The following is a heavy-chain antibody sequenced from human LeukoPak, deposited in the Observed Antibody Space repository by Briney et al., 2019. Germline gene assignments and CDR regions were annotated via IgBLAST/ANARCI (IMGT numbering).Heavy chain of an antibody. CDR1: GGSISSSDYY. V-gene: IGHV4-39*01. CDR2: VYYSRST. Sequence: SETLSLTCTVSGGSISSSDYYWGWIRQPPGKGLEWIGSVYYSRSTYYNPSLKSRVTISVDTSKNQFSLKLSSVTAADTAVYYCARGLRGISDYWGQGTLVTVSS. J-gene: IGHJ4*02. D-gene: IGHD4-17*01. CDR3: ARGLRGISDY.